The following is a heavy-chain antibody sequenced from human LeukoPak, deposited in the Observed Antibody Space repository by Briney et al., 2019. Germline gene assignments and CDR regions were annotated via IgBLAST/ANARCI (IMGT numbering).Heavy chain of an antibody. J-gene: IGHJ4*02. CDR2: IYSGGST. CDR3: ARVPDSSSWYFDY. Sequence: GGSLRLSCAASGFSVSSNYMSWVRQAPGKGLEWVSVIYSGGSTYYADSMKGRFTISRDNSKNTLYLQMNSLRAEDTAVYYCARVPDSSSWYFDYWGQGTLVTVSS. V-gene: IGHV3-53*01. CDR1: GFSVSSNY. D-gene: IGHD6-13*01.